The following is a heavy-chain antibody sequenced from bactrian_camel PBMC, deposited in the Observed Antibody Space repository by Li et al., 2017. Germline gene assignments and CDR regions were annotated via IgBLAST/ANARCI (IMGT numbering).Heavy chain of an antibody. CDR1: GFTFSSYD. D-gene: IGHD2*01. V-gene: IGHV3-2*01. CDR2: IYTDDGRT. Sequence: HVQLVESGGGLVQPGGSLTLSCAASGFTFSSYDMSWVRQAPGKGLEWVSSIYTDDGRTHSVDSVKGRFTISRDNAKNTVYLQMNALKSEDTALYYCATFGVVTTDYNYWGQGTQVTVS. J-gene: IGHJ4*01. CDR3: ATFGVVTTDYNY.